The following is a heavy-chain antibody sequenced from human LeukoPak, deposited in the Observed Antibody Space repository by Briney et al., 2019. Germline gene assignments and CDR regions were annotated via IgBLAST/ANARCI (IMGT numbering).Heavy chain of an antibody. CDR3: AREYYYGSGSLYYFDY. J-gene: IGHJ4*02. D-gene: IGHD3-10*01. V-gene: IGHV3-53*01. Sequence: TGGSLRLSCAASGFTVSSNYMSWVRQAPGKGLEWVSVIYSGGSTYYADSVKGRFTISRDNSKNTLYLQMNSLRAEDTAVYYCAREYYYGSGSLYYFDYWGQGTLVTVSS. CDR2: IYSGGST. CDR1: GFTVSSNY.